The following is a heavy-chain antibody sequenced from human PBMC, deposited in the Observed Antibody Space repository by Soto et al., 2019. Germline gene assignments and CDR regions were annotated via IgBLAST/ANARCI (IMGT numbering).Heavy chain of an antibody. CDR2: INHSGST. CDR1: GGSFSGYY. CDR3: ARGAERGYYDFCSGYRNAATYYYYGMDV. J-gene: IGHJ6*02. Sequence: PSENPSLTCAVYGGSFSGYYCSWIRQPPGKGLEWFGEINHSGSTNYNSSLKSRVIISVDTSKKQFSLKVSSVTAADTAVYYCARGAERGYYDFCSGYRNAATYYYYGMDVWGQGTTVT. D-gene: IGHD3-3*01. V-gene: IGHV4-34*01.